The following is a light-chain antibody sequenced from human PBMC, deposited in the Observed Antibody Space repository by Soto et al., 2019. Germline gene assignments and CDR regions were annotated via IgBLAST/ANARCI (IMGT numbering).Light chain of an antibody. CDR1: SSNIGSNY. Sequence: QPVRTQAPSASGTPGQRVTISCSGSSSNIGSNYVYWYQQPPGTAPKVLIYRNNQRPSGVPDRFSGSKSGTSASLAISGLRSEDEVDYYCAAWDDSLSGRVFGGGTKLTVL. CDR3: AAWDDSLSGRV. J-gene: IGLJ3*02. CDR2: RNN. V-gene: IGLV1-47*01.